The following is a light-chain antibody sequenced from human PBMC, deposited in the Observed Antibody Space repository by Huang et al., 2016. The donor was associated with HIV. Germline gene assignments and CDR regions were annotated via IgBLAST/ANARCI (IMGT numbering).Light chain of an antibody. V-gene: IGKV3-20*01. CDR1: QSVSSNY. CDR2: GAS. J-gene: IGKJ2*01. CDR3: QQYGSSPYT. Sequence: EILLTQSPGTLSLSPGKRATLSCRASQSVSSNYLAWFQQKPGQAPRLLIYGASRRATGIPDRFSGSGSGTDFTLTISRLETEDFAVYYCQQYGSSPYTFGQGTKLEIK.